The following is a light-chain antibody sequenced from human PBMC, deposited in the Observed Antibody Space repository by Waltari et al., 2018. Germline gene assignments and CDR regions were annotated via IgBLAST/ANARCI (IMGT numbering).Light chain of an antibody. Sequence: QAVVTQEPSVTVSPGGTVTLTCGSSTGDVTSGKYVYCLHQEPGQGPMTLIYDTDKKHIWTPARFSGSLFGGKAALTLSGAQPEDEAEYFCLISYSGSRPGVFGGGTKLTVL. CDR2: DTD. J-gene: IGLJ3*02. CDR1: TGDVTSGKY. V-gene: IGLV7-46*01. CDR3: LISYSGSRPGV.